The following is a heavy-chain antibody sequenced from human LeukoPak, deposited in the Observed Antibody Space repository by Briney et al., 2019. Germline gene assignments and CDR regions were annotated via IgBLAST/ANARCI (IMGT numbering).Heavy chain of an antibody. Sequence: ASVTVSCKASGYTFTGYYMHWVRQAPGQGLEWMGGFDPEDGETIYAQKFQGRVTMTEDTSTDTAYMELSSLRSEDTAVYYCATFKIPSAFDYWGQGTLVTVSS. J-gene: IGHJ4*02. CDR3: ATFKIPSAFDY. CDR2: FDPEDGET. CDR1: GYTFTGYY. V-gene: IGHV1-24*01.